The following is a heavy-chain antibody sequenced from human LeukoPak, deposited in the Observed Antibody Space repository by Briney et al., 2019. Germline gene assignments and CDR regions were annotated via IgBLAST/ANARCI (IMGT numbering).Heavy chain of an antibody. V-gene: IGHV1-18*01. D-gene: IGHD3-3*01. CDR1: GYTFTSYG. Sequence: GASVRVSCKASGYTFTSYGISWVRQAPGQGLEWMGWISAYNGNTNYAQKLQGRVTMTTDTSTSTAYMELRSLRSDDTAVYYCGTIFGVVANDAFDIWGQGTMVTVSS. J-gene: IGHJ3*02. CDR2: ISAYNGNT. CDR3: GTIFGVVANDAFDI.